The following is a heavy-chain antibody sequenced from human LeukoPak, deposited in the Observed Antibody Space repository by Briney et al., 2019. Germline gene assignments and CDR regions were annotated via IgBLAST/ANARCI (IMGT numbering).Heavy chain of an antibody. D-gene: IGHD2-15*01. CDR2: INHSGST. V-gene: IGHV4-34*01. J-gene: IGHJ5*01. Sequence: PSDTLSLTCAVCCGSFSCYYWSWIRQPPGKGLEWMGEINHSGSTNYNPSLQSRVTISVDTSKNHFSLKLSSVTAADTAVYYCARRKTYPAGVVAAVRDTRLNCFDAWGQGTLVTVSS. CDR3: ARRKTYPAGVVAAVRDTRLNCFDA. CDR1: CGSFSCYY.